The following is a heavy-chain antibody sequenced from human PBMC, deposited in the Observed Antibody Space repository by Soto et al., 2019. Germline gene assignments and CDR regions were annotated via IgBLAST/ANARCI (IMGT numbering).Heavy chain of an antibody. CDR3: TLNPDYGDLHYYMDV. Sequence: GGSLRLSCAAFGLTLSTSSMNWVRQAPGRGLEWISYIRKDTSDTAYADSVKGRFTISRDSAKNTLYLHMNSLRSEDTGVYYCTLNPDYGDLHYYMDVWGKGTTVTVSS. D-gene: IGHD4-17*01. CDR2: IRKDTSDT. V-gene: IGHV3-48*01. J-gene: IGHJ6*03. CDR1: GLTLSTSS.